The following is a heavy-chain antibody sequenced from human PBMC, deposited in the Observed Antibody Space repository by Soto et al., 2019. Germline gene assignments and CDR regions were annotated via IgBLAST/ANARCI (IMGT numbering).Heavy chain of an antibody. CDR1: GGSISSYY. CDR3: ARMDYDILTYYFDY. J-gene: IGHJ4*02. D-gene: IGHD3-9*01. V-gene: IGHV4-59*08. Sequence: PSETLSLTCTVSGGSISSYYWSWIRQPPGKGLEWIGYIYYSGSTNYNPSLKSRVTISVDTSKNQFSLKLSSVTAADTAVYYCARMDYDILTYYFDYWGQGTLVTVSS. CDR2: IYYSGST.